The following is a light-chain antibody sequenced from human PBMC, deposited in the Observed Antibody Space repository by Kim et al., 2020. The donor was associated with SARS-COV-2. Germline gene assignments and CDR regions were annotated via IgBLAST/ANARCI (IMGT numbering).Light chain of an antibody. CDR3: LQFNDYPRT. V-gene: IGKV1-9*01. CDR2: GSS. CDR1: QGISNY. J-gene: IGKJ1*01. Sequence: ASVGDKVTSTCRARQGISNYLAWYQQNPGKAPKVLIYGSSTLQTGVPSRFSGSGSGTEFILTISSLQPEDFATYFCLQFNDYPRTFGQGTKVDIK.